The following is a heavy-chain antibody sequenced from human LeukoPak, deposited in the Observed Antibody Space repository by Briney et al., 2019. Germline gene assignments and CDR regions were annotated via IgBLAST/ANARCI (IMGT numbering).Heavy chain of an antibody. CDR3: AKGANYDGSGYLGY. CDR2: ISWNSGSI. Sequence: PGGSLRLSCATSGFTFDDYAMHWVRQAPGKGLEWVSGISWNSGSIGYADSVKGRFTISRDNAKDSLYLQMNSLRADDTALYYCAKGANYDGSGYLGYWGQGTLVTVSS. V-gene: IGHV3-9*01. CDR1: GFTFDDYA. D-gene: IGHD3-22*01. J-gene: IGHJ4*02.